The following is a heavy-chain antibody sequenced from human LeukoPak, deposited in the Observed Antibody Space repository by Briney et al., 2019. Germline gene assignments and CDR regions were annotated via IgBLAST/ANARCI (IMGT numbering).Heavy chain of an antibody. CDR3: ARVSRLRRHIVVVPAAMQDSDYDSSGQPLAY. V-gene: IGHV1-8*01. CDR2: MNPNSGNT. CDR1: GYTFTSYD. D-gene: IGHD2-2*01. J-gene: IGHJ4*02. Sequence: ASVKVSCRASGYTFTSYDINWVRQATGQGLEWMGWMNPNSGNTGYAQKFQGRVTMTRNTSISTAYMELSSLRSEDTAVYYCARVSRLRRHIVVVPAAMQDSDYDSSGQPLAYWGQGTLVTVSS.